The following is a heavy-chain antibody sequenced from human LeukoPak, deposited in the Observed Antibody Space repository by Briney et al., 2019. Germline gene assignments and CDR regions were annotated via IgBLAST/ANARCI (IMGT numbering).Heavy chain of an antibody. J-gene: IGHJ6*02. D-gene: IGHD3-10*01. CDR3: ARVSKSGMDV. CDR2: ISSSSSTI. V-gene: IGHV3-48*04. Sequence: GGSLRLSCAASGFTFSSYSMNWVRQAPGKGLEWVSYISSSSSTIYYADSVKGRFTISRDNAKNSLYLQMNSLRAEDTAVYYCARVSKSGMDVWGQGTTVTVSS. CDR1: GFTFSSYS.